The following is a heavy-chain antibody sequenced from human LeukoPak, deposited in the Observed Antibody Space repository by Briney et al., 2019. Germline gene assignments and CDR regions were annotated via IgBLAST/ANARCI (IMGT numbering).Heavy chain of an antibody. J-gene: IGHJ4*02. CDR2: ISDDGRHN. V-gene: IGHV3-30*03. D-gene: IGHD2-8*01. CDR1: GFTFSSNS. Sequence: SGGSLRLSCAASGFTFSSNSMNWVRQAPGKGLEWVAVISDDGRHNYYADSVKGRFTISRDNSKSTLYLQMNSLRDDDSAAYFCARVYLERLTAGYFDHWGQGTQVTVSP. CDR3: ARVYLERLTAGYFDH.